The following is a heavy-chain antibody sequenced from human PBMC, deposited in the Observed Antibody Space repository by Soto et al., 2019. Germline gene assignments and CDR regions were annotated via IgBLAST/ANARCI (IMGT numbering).Heavy chain of an antibody. Sequence: PGESLKISCRGSGYTFTNHWIDWVRQIPGKGLEWMGIIFPGDSDTRYSPSFEGQVTISADKSISTAYLHFSSLKASDSAIYYCARRDSSSYFYGMDVLGQGTTVTVSS. D-gene: IGHD3-22*01. CDR3: ARRDSSSYFYGMDV. J-gene: IGHJ6*02. CDR2: IFPGDSDT. V-gene: IGHV5-51*01. CDR1: GYTFTNHW.